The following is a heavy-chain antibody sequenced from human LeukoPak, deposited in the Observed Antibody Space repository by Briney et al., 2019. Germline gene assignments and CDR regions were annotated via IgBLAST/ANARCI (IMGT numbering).Heavy chain of an antibody. CDR1: GGSISSGSYY. Sequence: SETLSLTCTVSGGSISSGSYYWSWIRQPAGKGLEWIGRIYTSGSTNYNPSLKSRVTISVDTSKNQFSLKLSSVTAADTAVYYCARQAVPLVDPGRYYYGMDVWGQGTTVTVSS. D-gene: IGHD2-8*02. CDR3: ARQAVPLVDPGRYYYGMDV. V-gene: IGHV4-61*02. J-gene: IGHJ6*02. CDR2: IYTSGST.